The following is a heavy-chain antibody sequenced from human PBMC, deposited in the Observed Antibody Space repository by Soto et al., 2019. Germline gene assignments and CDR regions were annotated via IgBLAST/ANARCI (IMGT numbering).Heavy chain of an antibody. CDR1: GGFISGSKSY. V-gene: IGHV4-39*07. D-gene: IGHD5-12*01. J-gene: IGHJ3*02. CDR2: ISHRGTI. Sequence: SETLSLTCTVSGGFISGSKSYWGGIRQSPGKGLVWIGEISHRGTINYNPSLKSRVTISVDKSKNQLSLKLSSVTAADTAVYYCARHGGYELVIWGRGTMVPVSS. CDR3: ARHGGYELVI.